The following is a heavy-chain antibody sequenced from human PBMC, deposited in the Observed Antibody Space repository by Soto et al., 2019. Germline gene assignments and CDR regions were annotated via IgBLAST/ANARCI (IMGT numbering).Heavy chain of an antibody. V-gene: IGHV4-34*01. D-gene: IGHD5-18*01. CDR2: INHSGST. CDR1: GGSFSGYY. CDR3: ARGGDRYSYGYINWLDP. Sequence: SETLSLTCAVYGGSFSGYYWSWIRQPPGKGLEWIGEINHSGSTNYNPSLKSRVTISVDTSKNQFSLKLSSVTAADTAVYYCARGGDRYSYGYINWLDPWGQGTLVTVSS. J-gene: IGHJ5*02.